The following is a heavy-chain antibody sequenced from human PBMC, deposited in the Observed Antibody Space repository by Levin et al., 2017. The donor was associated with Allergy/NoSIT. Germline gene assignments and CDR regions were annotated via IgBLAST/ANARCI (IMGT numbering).Heavy chain of an antibody. CDR3: ARWGTVMVHDAFDI. D-gene: IGHD5-18*01. Sequence: GESLKISCAASGFTFSTYSMNWVRQAPGKGLEWVSYISFSGSTIYYADSVKGRFTISRDNAKNSLYLQMNSLRAEDTAVYYCARWGTVMVHDAFDIWGQGTMVTVSS. CDR1: GFTFSTYS. J-gene: IGHJ3*02. CDR2: ISFSGSTI. V-gene: IGHV3-48*01.